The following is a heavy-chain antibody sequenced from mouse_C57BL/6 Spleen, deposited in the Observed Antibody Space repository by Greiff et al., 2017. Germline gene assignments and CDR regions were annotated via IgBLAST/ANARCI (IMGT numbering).Heavy chain of an antibody. Sequence: VQLQQSGPELVKPGASVKISCKASGYSFTDYYMNWLKQSNGKSLEWSGVINPNYGTTSYNQKFKGKVTLTVDQSSSTAYMQFNSLTAEDSAVYYSEKDGNSDYAMDYWGQGTSVTVSS. D-gene: IGHD2-3*01. CDR3: EKDGNSDYAMDY. CDR2: INPNYGTT. CDR1: GYSFTDYY. V-gene: IGHV1-39*01. J-gene: IGHJ4*01.